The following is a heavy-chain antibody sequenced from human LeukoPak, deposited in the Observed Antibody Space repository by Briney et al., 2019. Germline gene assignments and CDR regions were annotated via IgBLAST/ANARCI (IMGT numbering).Heavy chain of an antibody. J-gene: IGHJ3*02. D-gene: IGHD1-1*01. CDR1: GGSISSYY. CDR3: ARSHLTTNAFDI. CDR2: IYTSGST. V-gene: IGHV4-4*07. Sequence: SETLSLTCTVSGGSISSYYWSWVRQPAGEGLEWIGRIYTSGSTNYNPSLKSRVTMSVDTSKNQFSLKLSSVTAADTAVYYCARSHLTTNAFDIWGQGTMVTVSS.